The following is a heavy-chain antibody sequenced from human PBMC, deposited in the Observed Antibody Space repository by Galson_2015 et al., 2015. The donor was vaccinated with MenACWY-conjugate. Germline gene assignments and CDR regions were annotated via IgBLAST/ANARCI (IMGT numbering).Heavy chain of an antibody. CDR3: ARDQQGYNSSLFRTFDS. D-gene: IGHD6-13*01. J-gene: IGHJ4*02. CDR2: TSYDGSQN. Sequence: SLRLSCAVSGFTIRRYAMHWIRQAPGKGPEWVAVTSYDGSQNYYTDSVRGRFSISRDNSKNSLYLQMSSLRPEDTAVYYCARDQQGYNSSLFRTFDSWGQGTLVTVSS. CDR1: GFTIRRYA. V-gene: IGHV3-30*04.